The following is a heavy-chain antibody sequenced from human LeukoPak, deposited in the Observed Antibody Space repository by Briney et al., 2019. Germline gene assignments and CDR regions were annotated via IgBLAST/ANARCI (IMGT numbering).Heavy chain of an antibody. V-gene: IGHV3-53*01. CDR3: ARGLRYSDSSGYYSDAFDI. Sequence: PGGSLRLSCAASGFIVSSNYMNWGRQAPGKGLEWGSVIYSGGSTYYADSVNDRFTITRENSKNTLDLQMNSLRAEDTAVYYCARGLRYSDSSGYYSDAFDIWGQGTMVTVSS. CDR2: IYSGGST. CDR1: GFIVSSNY. D-gene: IGHD3-22*01. J-gene: IGHJ3*02.